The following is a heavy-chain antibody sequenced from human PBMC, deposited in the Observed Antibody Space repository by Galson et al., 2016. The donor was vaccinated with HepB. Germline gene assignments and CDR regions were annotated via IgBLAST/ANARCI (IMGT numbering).Heavy chain of an antibody. V-gene: IGHV3-30-3*01. CDR2: ISNDGGSK. Sequence: SLRLSCAASGFTFSSYAMHWVRQAPGKGLEWVGVISNDGGSKYYTDTVKGRLTITRDNSRSTLYLQMNSLRHEDTAVYYCARGLGSSWYDGLDSWGQGILVTVSS. CDR1: GFTFSSYA. CDR3: ARGLGSSWYDGLDS. D-gene: IGHD6-13*01. J-gene: IGHJ1*01.